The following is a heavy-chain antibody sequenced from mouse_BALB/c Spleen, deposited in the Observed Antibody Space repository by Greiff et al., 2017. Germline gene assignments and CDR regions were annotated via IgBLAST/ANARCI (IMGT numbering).Heavy chain of an antibody. CDR3: ARNYGNYVGAMDY. CDR1: GYSITSGYY. CDR2: ISYDGSN. V-gene: IGHV3-6*02. J-gene: IGHJ4*01. Sequence: EVKLMESGPGLVKPSQSLSLTCSVTGYSITSGYYWNWIRQFPGNKLEWMGYISYDGSNNYNPSLKNRISITRDTSKNQFFLKLNSVTTEDTATYYCARNYGNYVGAMDYWGQGTSVTVSS. D-gene: IGHD2-1*01.